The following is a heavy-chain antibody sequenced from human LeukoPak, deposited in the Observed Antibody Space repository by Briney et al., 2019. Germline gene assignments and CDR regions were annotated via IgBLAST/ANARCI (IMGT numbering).Heavy chain of an antibody. D-gene: IGHD4-17*01. CDR3: ARGWGDDYGDNNWFDP. J-gene: IGHJ5*02. CDR1: GYTFTGYY. CDR2: INPNSGGT. Sequence: ASVKVSCKASGYTFTGYYMHWVRQAPGQGLEWIGRINPNSGGTNYAQKFQGRVTMTRDTSISTAYMELSRLRSDDTAGYYCARGWGDDYGDNNWFDPWGQGPLVTVS. V-gene: IGHV1-2*06.